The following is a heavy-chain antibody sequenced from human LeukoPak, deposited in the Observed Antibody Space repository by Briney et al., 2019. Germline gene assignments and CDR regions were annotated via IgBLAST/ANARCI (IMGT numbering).Heavy chain of an antibody. CDR1: GGSISSGDYY. J-gene: IGHJ5*02. CDR2: IYYSGST. D-gene: IGHD3-10*01. Sequence: TLSLTCTVSGGSISSGDYYWSWIRQPPGKGLEWIGYIYYSGSTYYNPSLKSRVTISVDTSKNQFSLKLSSVTAADTAVYYCARSPDNMVRGVNCFGPWGQGTLVTVSS. V-gene: IGHV4-30-4*08. CDR3: ARSPDNMVRGVNCFGP.